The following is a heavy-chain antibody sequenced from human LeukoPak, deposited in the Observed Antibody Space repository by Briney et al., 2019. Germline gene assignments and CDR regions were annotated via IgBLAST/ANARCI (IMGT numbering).Heavy chain of an antibody. D-gene: IGHD2-8*01. J-gene: IGHJ4*02. CDR3: ARDLYGTFDY. CDR1: GFTVISRY. CDR2: IQYDGGKK. V-gene: IGHV3-30*02. Sequence: GGSLRLSCAVSGFTVISRYMSWVRQAPGKGLEWVAFIQYDGGKKYYADSVKGRFTISREDAKNSFFLQMNNLRVGDTAVYYCARDLYGTFDYWGQGTLVTVSS.